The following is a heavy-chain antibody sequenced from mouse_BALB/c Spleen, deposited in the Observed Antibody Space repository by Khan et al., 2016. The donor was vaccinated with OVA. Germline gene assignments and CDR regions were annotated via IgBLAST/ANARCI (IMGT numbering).Heavy chain of an antibody. CDR3: ARNRNGDFDY. D-gene: IGHD1-1*02. CDR1: GFSLTSYG. J-gene: IGHJ2*01. Sequence: QVQLKESGPGLVQPSQSLSITCTVSGFSLTSYGVHWVRQSPGKGLEWLGMIWSSGSTDYNATFISRLSISKDNSTSQVFFKMNSLQANETAIYYWARNRNGDFDYWGQGTTLTVAA. CDR2: IWSSGST. V-gene: IGHV2-2*02.